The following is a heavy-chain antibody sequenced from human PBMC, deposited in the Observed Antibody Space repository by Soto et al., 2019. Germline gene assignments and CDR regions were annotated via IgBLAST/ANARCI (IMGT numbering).Heavy chain of an antibody. J-gene: IGHJ4*02. Sequence: GASVKVSCKASGGTFSSYAISWVRQAPGQGLEWMGGIIPIFGTANYAQKFQGRVTITADESTSTAYMELSSLRSEDTAVYYCASAGDSSSAEGNDYWGQGTLVTVSS. CDR1: GGTFSSYA. CDR3: ASAGDSSSAEGNDY. V-gene: IGHV1-69*13. D-gene: IGHD6-6*01. CDR2: IIPIFGTA.